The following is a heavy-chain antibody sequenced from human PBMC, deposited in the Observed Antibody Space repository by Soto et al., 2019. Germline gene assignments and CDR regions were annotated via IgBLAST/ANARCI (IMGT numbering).Heavy chain of an antibody. CDR3: ARGPPLGYCSGVCDYGMDV. CDR1: GFSFSTYV. V-gene: IGHV3-33*01. CDR2: IWNDDSKK. D-gene: IGHD2-15*01. J-gene: IGHJ6*02. Sequence: LRLSCSASGFSFSTYVMHWVRQAPGKGLEWVAVIWNDDSKKSYEDSVKGRFTIARDNSKNTLYLQMSSLRGDDTAVYYCARGPPLGYCSGVCDYGMDVWGQGTTVTVSS.